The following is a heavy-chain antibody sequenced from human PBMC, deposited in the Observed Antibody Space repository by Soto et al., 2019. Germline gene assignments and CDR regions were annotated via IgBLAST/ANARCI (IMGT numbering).Heavy chain of an antibody. CDR3: ASDFGTMGRGGLYYYGMDV. V-gene: IGHV1-18*04. J-gene: IGHJ6*02. Sequence: ASVKVSCKASGYTFTRYGISCVRQAPGQVLEWMGWISADNGNTNYAQKLQGRVTMTTDTSTSTAYMELRSLRSDDTAVYSCASDFGTMGRGGLYYYGMDVSGQGTTGTLSS. CDR2: ISADNGNT. D-gene: IGHD3-10*01. CDR1: GYTFTRYG.